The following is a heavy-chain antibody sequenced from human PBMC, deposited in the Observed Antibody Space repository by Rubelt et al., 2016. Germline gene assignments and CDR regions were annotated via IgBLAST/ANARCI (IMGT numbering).Heavy chain of an antibody. CDR3: ARDTLAVALARYYYYGMDV. D-gene: IGHD6-19*01. CDR1: GDSVSSNSAA. CDR2: TYYRSKWYN. J-gene: IGHJ6*02. V-gene: IGHV6-1*01. Sequence: QVQLQQSGPGLVKPSQTLSLTCAISGDSVSSNSAAWNWIRQSPSRGLEWLGRTYYRSKWYNDYAVSVKSRITINPDTSKNQFSRQLNSVPPEDTAVYYCARDTLAVALARYYYYGMDVWGQGTTVTVSS.